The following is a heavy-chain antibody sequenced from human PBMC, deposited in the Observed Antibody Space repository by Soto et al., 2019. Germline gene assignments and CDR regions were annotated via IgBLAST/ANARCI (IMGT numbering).Heavy chain of an antibody. V-gene: IGHV1-2*04. CDR3: ARESFVAVAGSPFDY. J-gene: IGHJ4*02. Sequence: ASVKVSCKASGYTFTGYYMHWVRQAPGQGLEWMGWINPNSGGTNYAQKFQGWVTMTRDTSISTAYMELSRLRSDDTAVYYCARESFVAVAGSPFDYWGQGTLVTASS. CDR1: GYTFTGYY. D-gene: IGHD6-19*01. CDR2: INPNSGGT.